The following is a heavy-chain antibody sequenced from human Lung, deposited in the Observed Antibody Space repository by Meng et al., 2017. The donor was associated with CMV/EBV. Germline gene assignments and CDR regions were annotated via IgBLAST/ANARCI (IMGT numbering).Heavy chain of an antibody. Sequence: GESLKISCAASGFTFDNYTMNWVRQAPGKGLEWVSSISGSSTYKYYADSVKGRFTISRDNAKNSLYLQMDSLRPEDTAVYYCAREARLGWGIVPNGHFDFWGQGKXVNGAS. CDR1: GFTFDNYT. CDR3: AREARLGWGIVPNGHFDF. D-gene: IGHD3-16*01. V-gene: IGHV3-21*01. J-gene: IGHJ4*02. CDR2: ISGSSTYK.